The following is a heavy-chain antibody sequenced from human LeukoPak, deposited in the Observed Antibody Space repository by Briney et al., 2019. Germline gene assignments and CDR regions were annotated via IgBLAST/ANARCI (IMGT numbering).Heavy chain of an antibody. Sequence: GGSLRLSCAASGFTFSSYWMSWVRQAPGKGLEWVANIKQDGSEKYYVDSVKGRFTISRDNAKNSLYLQMNSLRAEDTAVYYCSRNYYYYYMDVWGKGTTVTVSS. CDR3: SRNYYYYYMDV. V-gene: IGHV3-7*01. CDR1: GFTFSSYW. CDR2: IKQDGSEK. D-gene: IGHD1-14*01. J-gene: IGHJ6*03.